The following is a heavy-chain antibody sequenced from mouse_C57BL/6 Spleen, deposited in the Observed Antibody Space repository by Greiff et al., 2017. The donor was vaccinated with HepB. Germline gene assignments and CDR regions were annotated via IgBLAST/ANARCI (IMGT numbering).Heavy chain of an antibody. Sequence: EVQLQQSGPELVKPGASVKISCKASGYSFTGYYMNWVKQSPEKSLEWIGEINPSTGGTTYNQKFKAKATLTVDKSSSTAYMQLKSLTSEDSAVYYCARDLDLDYWGQGTTLTVSS. V-gene: IGHV1-42*01. J-gene: IGHJ2*01. CDR2: INPSTGGT. CDR3: ARDLDLDY. CDR1: GYSFTGYY.